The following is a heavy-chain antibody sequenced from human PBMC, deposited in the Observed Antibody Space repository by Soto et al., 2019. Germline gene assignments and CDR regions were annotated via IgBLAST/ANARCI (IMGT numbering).Heavy chain of an antibody. D-gene: IGHD2-15*01. V-gene: IGHV1-2*04. J-gene: IGHJ4*02. CDR1: GYTFTGYY. Sequence: QVQLVQSGAEVKKPGASVKVSCKASGYTFTGYYMHWVRQAPGQGLEWMGWINPNSGGTNYAQKFQGWVNMPRDTSISTAYMELSRLRSDDTAVYYWARDRGGYCSGGSCYARTFDYWAREPWSPSPQ. CDR2: INPNSGGT. CDR3: ARDRGGYCSGGSCYARTFDY.